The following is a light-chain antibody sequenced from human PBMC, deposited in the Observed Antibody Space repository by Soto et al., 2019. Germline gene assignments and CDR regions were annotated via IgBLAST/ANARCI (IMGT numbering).Light chain of an antibody. J-gene: IGKJ4*01. CDR1: QSVLFNSNNKNY. Sequence: DIVMTQSPDSLAVSLGERATINCKSSQSVLFNSNNKNYLVWYQQKPGQPPRLLIYWASTRDSGVPDRFSGSRSGTDFTLTISSLQAEDVAVYYCQQYFITPLTFGGGTKVEIK. CDR2: WAS. CDR3: QQYFITPLT. V-gene: IGKV4-1*01.